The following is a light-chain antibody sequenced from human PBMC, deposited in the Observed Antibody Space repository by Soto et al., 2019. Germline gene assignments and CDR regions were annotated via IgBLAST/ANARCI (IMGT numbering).Light chain of an antibody. J-gene: IGLJ1*01. CDR3: SSYTTSSARV. Sequence: QAVLTQPASVSGSPGQSITISCTGTRSDIGAYDYVSWYQQHPGKAPRLLIYEVFNRPSGVSHRFSGSKSANTASLTISGLQAEDEADYYCSSYTTSSARVFGPGTKVTVL. V-gene: IGLV2-14*01. CDR1: RSDIGAYDY. CDR2: EVF.